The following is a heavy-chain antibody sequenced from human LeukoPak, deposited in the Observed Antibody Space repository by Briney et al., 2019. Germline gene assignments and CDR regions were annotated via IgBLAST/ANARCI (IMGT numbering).Heavy chain of an antibody. CDR3: ARAQNFDWLPSFDY. V-gene: IGHV3-48*03. D-gene: IGHD3-9*01. CDR1: GFTFSSYE. Sequence: GGSLRLSCAASGFTFSSYEMNWVRQAPGKGLEWVSYISTTGSTMYYADSVKGRFTISRDNSKNTLYLQMNSLRAEDTAVYYCARAQNFDWLPSFDYWGQGTLVTVSS. CDR2: ISTTGSTM. J-gene: IGHJ4*02.